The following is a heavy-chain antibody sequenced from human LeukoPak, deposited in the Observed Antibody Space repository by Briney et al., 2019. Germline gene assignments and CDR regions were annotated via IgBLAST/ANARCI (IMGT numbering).Heavy chain of an antibody. CDR2: INPNSGGT. CDR1: GYTFTGYY. V-gene: IGHV1-2*02. Sequence: ASVKVSCKASGYTFTGYYIHWVRQAPGQGLEYMGWINPNSGGTNYAQKFQGRVTMTRDTSINTAYMELSRLRSDDTAVYYCARLKVVGGVDWWGQGTLVTVSS. J-gene: IGHJ4*02. D-gene: IGHD6-6*01. CDR3: ARLKVVGGVDW.